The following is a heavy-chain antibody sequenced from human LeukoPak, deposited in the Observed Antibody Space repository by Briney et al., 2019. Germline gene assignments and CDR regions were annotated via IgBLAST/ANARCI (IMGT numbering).Heavy chain of an antibody. CDR1: GFTLSSYA. V-gene: IGHV3-23*01. CDR3: AKEYSSSWYLFDY. J-gene: IGHJ4*02. CDR2: ISGSGGST. D-gene: IGHD6-13*01. Sequence: GGSLRLSCAASGFTLSSYAMSWVRQAPGKGLEWVSAISGSGGSTYYADSAKGRFTISRDNSKNTLYLQMNSLRAEDTAVYYCAKEYSSSWYLFDYWGQGTLVTVSS.